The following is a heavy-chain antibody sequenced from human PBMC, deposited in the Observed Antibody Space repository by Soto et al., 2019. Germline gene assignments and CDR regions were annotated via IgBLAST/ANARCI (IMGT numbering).Heavy chain of an antibody. D-gene: IGHD3-3*01. J-gene: IGHJ4*02. CDR1: GFTFSNAW. Sequence: EVQLVESGGGLVKPGGSLRLSCAASGFTFSNAWMNWVRQAPGKGLEWVGRIKSKTDGGTTDYAAPVKGRFTISRDDSKNTLYLQMNSLKTEDTAVYFCTTDGGGITIFGVVSGDYWGQGTLATVSS. V-gene: IGHV3-15*07. CDR2: IKSKTDGGTT. CDR3: TTDGGGITIFGVVSGDY.